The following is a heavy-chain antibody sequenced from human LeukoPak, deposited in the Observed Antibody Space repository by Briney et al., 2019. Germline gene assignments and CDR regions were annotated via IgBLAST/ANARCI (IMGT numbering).Heavy chain of an antibody. CDR2: ISDRSSTI. CDR1: GFTFTEYS. CDR3: ARVRGPTLKTCYMDV. D-gene: IGHD3-10*01. J-gene: IGHJ6*03. V-gene: IGHV3-48*04. Sequence: RGSLRLSCAASGFTFTEYSIIWVRQAPGKGLEWVSFISDISDRSSTIHYADSVKGRFTISRDNAERSVYLQMNSLRADDTAVYYCARVRGPTLKTCYMDVWGTGTTVTVSS.